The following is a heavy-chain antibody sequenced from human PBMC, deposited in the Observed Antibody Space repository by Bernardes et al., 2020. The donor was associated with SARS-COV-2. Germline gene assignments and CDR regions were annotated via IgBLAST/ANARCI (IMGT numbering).Heavy chain of an antibody. J-gene: IGHJ6*02. CDR1: GFTFADSG. V-gene: IGHV3-49*03. Sequence: SLRLSCTTSGFTFADSGLTWFRQAPWKGLEWVGFLRSKVNGGTTEYAASVKGRFTISRDDFKGVAYLQMNSLKTDDTAVYYCRGAMDVWGQGTTVTVSS. CDR3: RGAMDV. CDR2: LRSKVNGGTT.